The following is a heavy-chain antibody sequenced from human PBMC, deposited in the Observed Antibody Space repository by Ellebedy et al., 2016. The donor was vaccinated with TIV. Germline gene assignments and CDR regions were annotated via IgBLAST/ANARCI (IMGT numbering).Heavy chain of an antibody. D-gene: IGHD1-14*01. CDR2: ISHAGSNK. Sequence: GESLKISCAASGFTFSTYDMHWVRQAPGKGLEWVAVISHAGSNKYYADSVKGRFTVSRDNSKNTLYLQMNSLRAEDTAVYYCARAARCDHTQGAFDIWGQGTMVTVSS. CDR1: GFTFSTYD. CDR3: ARAARCDHTQGAFDI. J-gene: IGHJ3*02. V-gene: IGHV3-30-3*01.